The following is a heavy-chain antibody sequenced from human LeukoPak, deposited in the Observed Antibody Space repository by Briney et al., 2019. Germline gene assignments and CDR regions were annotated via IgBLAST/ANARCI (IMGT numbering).Heavy chain of an antibody. J-gene: IGHJ4*01. CDR2: ISGSGAST. D-gene: IGHD3-16*01. Sequence: QPGGSLRLSCAASGFTFTNYAMHWVRPAPGQGLACVSAISGSGASTYYADSVKGRFTISRDKSNITVYLQMDGLRAEDTSIYFRAKVPLRPYYFDYWGQGTLVTVSS. CDR3: AKVPLRPYYFDY. CDR1: GFTFTNYA. V-gene: IGHV3-23*01.